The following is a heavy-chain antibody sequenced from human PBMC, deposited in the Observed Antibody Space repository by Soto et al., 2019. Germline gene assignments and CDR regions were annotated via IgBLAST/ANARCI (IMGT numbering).Heavy chain of an antibody. CDR2: IHPSGGGT. D-gene: IGHD2-21*02. CDR1: GYTFNTYY. J-gene: IGHJ4*02. Sequence: QVQLVQSGAEVRKPGASVKVSCKPSGYTFNTYYLHWLRQAPGQALEWMGVIHPSGGGTTYAQKFLGRVTVTXXXSSXTVFMELSSLRSDDTAVYYCARGGHIAVVTASFDYWGQGTLVTVSS. V-gene: IGHV1-46*02. CDR3: ARGGHIAVVTASFDY.